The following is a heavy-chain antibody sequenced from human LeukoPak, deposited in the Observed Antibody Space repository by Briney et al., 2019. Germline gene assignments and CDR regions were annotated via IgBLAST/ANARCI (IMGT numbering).Heavy chain of an antibody. CDR1: GYTFIGYY. Sequence: GASVKVSCKASGYTFIGYYMHWVRQAPGQGLEWMGWINPNSGGTNYAQKFQGRVTMTRHTSISTAYMELSRLRSDDTAVYYCARGGLTAAGTYYYYYYMDVWGKGTTVTISS. CDR2: INPNSGGT. V-gene: IGHV1-2*02. D-gene: IGHD6-13*01. J-gene: IGHJ6*03. CDR3: ARGGLTAAGTYYYYYYMDV.